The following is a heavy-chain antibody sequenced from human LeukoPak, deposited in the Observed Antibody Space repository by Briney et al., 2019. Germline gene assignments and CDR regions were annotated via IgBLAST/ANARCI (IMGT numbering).Heavy chain of an antibody. V-gene: IGHV4-59*08. Sequence: SETLSLTCTVSGGSMSNYWWNWVRQPPGKGLEWIGYIYYDGSTHYNPSLNSRVTISIDTSKNQFSLNLNSVTAADTAVYYCARRLCSSLTCNIGPSGNWLDPWGQGTLVTVSS. J-gene: IGHJ5*02. CDR3: ARRLCSSLTCNIGPSGNWLDP. CDR1: GGSMSNYW. CDR2: IYYDGST. D-gene: IGHD2-2*02.